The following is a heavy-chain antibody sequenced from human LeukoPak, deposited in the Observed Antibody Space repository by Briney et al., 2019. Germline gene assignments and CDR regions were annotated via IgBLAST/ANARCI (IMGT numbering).Heavy chain of an antibody. J-gene: IGHJ4*02. CDR3: ARDRGQLVIPFFFDY. Sequence: GGSLRLSCAASAFTFSSYSMNWVRQAPGKGLEWVSSISSSGSYIYYADSVKGRFTISRDNAKNSLYLQMSSLRDEDTAVYYCARDRGQLVIPFFFDYWGQGILVTVSS. CDR2: ISSSGSYI. D-gene: IGHD3-9*01. V-gene: IGHV3-21*01. CDR1: AFTFSSYS.